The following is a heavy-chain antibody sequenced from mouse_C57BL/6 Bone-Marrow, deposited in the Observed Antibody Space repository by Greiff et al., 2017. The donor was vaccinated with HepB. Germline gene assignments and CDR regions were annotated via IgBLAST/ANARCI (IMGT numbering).Heavy chain of an antibody. J-gene: IGHJ3*01. D-gene: IGHD3-2*02. V-gene: IGHV14-4*01. CDR3: TTQTAQVPGFAY. Sequence: EVQGVESGAELVRPGASVKLSCTASGFNIKDDYMHWVKQRPEQGLEWIGWIDPENGDTEYASKFQGKATITADTSSNTAYLQLSSLTSEDTAVYYCTTQTAQVPGFAYWGQGTLVTVSA. CDR1: GFNIKDDY. CDR2: IDPENGDT.